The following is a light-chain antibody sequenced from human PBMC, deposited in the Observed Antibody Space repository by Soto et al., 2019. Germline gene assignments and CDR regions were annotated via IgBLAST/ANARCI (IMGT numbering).Light chain of an antibody. Sequence: QSVLTQPPSVSGAPGQRVTISCTGSSSNIGSTYDVQWYQQLPGTAPKLLIHGNTDRPSGVPDRFSGSKSGTSASLAITGLQADDEADYYFQSYDDILSVHYVCGSGTKVTVL. CDR3: QSYDDILSVHYV. V-gene: IGLV1-40*01. CDR2: GNT. J-gene: IGLJ1*01. CDR1: SSNIGSTYD.